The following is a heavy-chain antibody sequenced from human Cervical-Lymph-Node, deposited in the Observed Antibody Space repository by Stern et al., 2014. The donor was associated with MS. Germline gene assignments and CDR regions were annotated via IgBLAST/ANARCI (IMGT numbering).Heavy chain of an antibody. V-gene: IGHV3-30*01. Sequence: SVKGRFTISRDNSKNTLYLQMNSLRVDDTAVYYCARDWYYDLLTDSPLIDYWGQGTLVTVSS. J-gene: IGHJ4*02. CDR3: ARDWYYDLLTDSPLIDY. D-gene: IGHD3-9*01.